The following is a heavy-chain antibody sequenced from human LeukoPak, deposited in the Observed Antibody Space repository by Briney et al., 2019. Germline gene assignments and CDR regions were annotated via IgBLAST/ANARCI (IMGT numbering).Heavy chain of an antibody. CDR2: INPNSGGT. CDR1: GGTFSSYA. Sequence: ASVKVSCKASGGTFSSYAISWVRQAPGQGLEWMGWINPNSGGTNYAQKFQGRVTMTRDTSISTAYMELSRLRSDDTAVYYCAREGSSSWLVYYYGMDVWGQGTTVTVSS. CDR3: AREGSSSWLVYYYGMDV. V-gene: IGHV1-2*02. D-gene: IGHD6-13*01. J-gene: IGHJ6*02.